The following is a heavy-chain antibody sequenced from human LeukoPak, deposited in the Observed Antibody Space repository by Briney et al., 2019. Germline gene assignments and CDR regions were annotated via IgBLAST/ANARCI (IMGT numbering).Heavy chain of an antibody. Sequence: SETLSLTCAVYGGSFSGYYWSWIRQPPGKGLEWIGEINHSGSTNYNPSLKSRVTISVDTSKNQFSLKLSSVTAADTAVYYCASFAAGGHRDYWGQGTLVTVSS. CDR1: GGSFSGYY. CDR3: ASFAAGGHRDY. D-gene: IGHD1-14*01. J-gene: IGHJ4*02. V-gene: IGHV4-34*01. CDR2: INHSGST.